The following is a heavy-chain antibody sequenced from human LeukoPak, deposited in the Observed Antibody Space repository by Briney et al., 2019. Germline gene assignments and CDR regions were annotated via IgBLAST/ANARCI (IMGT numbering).Heavy chain of an antibody. CDR3: ARAYYDSSGYYYFDY. CDR2: ISSSSSYI. CDR1: GFTFSSYS. J-gene: IGHJ4*02. Sequence: PGGSLRLSCAASGFTFSSYSMNWVRQAPGKVLEWVSSISSSSSYIYYADSVKGRFTISRDNAKNSLYLQMNSLRAEDTAVYYCARAYYDSSGYYYFDYWGQGTLVTVSS. V-gene: IGHV3-21*01. D-gene: IGHD3-22*01.